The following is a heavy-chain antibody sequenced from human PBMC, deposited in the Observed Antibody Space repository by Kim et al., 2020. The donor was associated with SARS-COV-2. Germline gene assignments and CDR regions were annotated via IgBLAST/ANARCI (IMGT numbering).Heavy chain of an antibody. CDR1: GFTFGDYA. D-gene: IGHD3-16*01. J-gene: IGHJ4*02. V-gene: IGHV3-9*01. CDR3: AKDKTVWGSYSNPFFDY. CDR2: ISWNSGSI. Sequence: GGSLRLSCAASGFTFGDYAMHWVRQAPGKGLEWVSGISWNSGSIGYADSVKGRFTISRDNAKNSLYLQMNSLRAEDTALYYCAKDKTVWGSYSNPFFDYWGQGTLVTVSS.